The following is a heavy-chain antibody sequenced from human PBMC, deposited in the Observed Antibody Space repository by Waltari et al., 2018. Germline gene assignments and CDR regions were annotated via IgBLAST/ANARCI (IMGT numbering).Heavy chain of an antibody. Sequence: QVQLQESGPGLVKPSETLSLTCTVSGYSISRAYFWGWIRQPPGKGLEWIGSVHHSGSAYYNPSLQSRVTISVDTTRGQVSLKLSSVTAADTAVYYCAKSLYTGSVSYMLTDVWGLRTLVTVSS. V-gene: IGHV4-38-2*02. CDR2: VHHSGSA. D-gene: IGHD2-8*02. CDR3: AKSLYTGSVSYMLTDV. J-gene: IGHJ4*02. CDR1: GYSISRAYF.